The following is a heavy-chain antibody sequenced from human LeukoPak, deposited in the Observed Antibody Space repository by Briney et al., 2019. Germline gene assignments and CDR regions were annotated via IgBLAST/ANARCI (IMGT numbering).Heavy chain of an antibody. D-gene: IGHD1-26*01. CDR1: GFTFSDHY. Sequence: GGSLRLSCAASGFTFSDHYMDWVRQAPGKGLEWVGRTRNKAYSYTTEYAASVKGRFTISRDDSKNSLYLQMNSLKTEDTAVYYCANLVGATNPSDYWGQGTLVTVSS. V-gene: IGHV3-72*01. CDR3: ANLVGATNPSDY. J-gene: IGHJ4*02. CDR2: TRNKAYSYTT.